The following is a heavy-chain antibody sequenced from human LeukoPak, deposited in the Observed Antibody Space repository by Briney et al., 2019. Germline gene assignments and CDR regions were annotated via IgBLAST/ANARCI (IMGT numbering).Heavy chain of an antibody. J-gene: IGHJ4*02. D-gene: IGHD3-22*01. V-gene: IGHV3-48*01. CDR2: ISSSSSTI. CDR3: AGDDGYWTHLPLY. CDR1: GFTFSSYS. Sequence: PGGSLRLSCAASGFTFSSYSMNWVRQAPGKGLEWVSYISSSSSTIYYADSVKGRFAISRDNSKNTLYLQMNSLRAEDTAVYYCAGDDGYWTHLPLYWGQGTLVTVSS.